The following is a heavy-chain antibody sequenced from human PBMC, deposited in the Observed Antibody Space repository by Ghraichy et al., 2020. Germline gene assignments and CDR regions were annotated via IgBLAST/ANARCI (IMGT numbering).Heavy chain of an antibody. V-gene: IGHV3-21*01. CDR1: GFTFSSFS. Sequence: GGSLRLSCAASGFTFSSFSMNWVRQAPGKGLEWVSSISSRSSYIYYADSVKGRFTISRDNAKNSLYLQMNSLRAEDTAVYYCARDGYFFDTTGSYNGMDVGGQGTTVTVSS. J-gene: IGHJ6*02. CDR2: ISSRSSYI. D-gene: IGHD1-26*01. CDR3: ARDGYFFDTTGSYNGMDV.